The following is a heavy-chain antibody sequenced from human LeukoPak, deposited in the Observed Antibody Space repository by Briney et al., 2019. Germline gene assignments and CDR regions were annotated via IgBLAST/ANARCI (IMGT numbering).Heavy chain of an antibody. Sequence: SETLSLTCTVSGVSISSYYWSWIRQPPGKGLEWIGYIYYSGSTNYNPSLKSRVTISVDTSKNQFSLKLSSVTAADTAVYYCARVGRYCSGGSCFTRYYFDYWGQGTLVTVSS. V-gene: IGHV4-59*01. CDR1: GVSISSYY. CDR3: ARVGRYCSGGSCFTRYYFDY. CDR2: IYYSGST. J-gene: IGHJ4*02. D-gene: IGHD2-15*01.